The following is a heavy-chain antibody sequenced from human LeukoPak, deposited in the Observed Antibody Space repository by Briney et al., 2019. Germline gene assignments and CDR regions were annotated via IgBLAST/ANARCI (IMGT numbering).Heavy chain of an antibody. CDR3: AKDRLGELLLIFFH. Sequence: QPGGSLRLSCAASGFTFSSYGMHWVRQAPGKGLEWVAVISYDGSNKYYADSVKGRFTISRDNSKNTLYLQVNSPRAEDTAVYYCAKDRLGELLLIFFHWGQGTLVTVSS. CDR1: GFTFSSYG. CDR2: ISYDGSNK. J-gene: IGHJ4*02. V-gene: IGHV3-30*18. D-gene: IGHD3-16*02.